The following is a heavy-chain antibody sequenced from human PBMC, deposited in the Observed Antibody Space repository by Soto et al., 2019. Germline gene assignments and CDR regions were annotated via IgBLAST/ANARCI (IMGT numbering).Heavy chain of an antibody. D-gene: IGHD6-6*01. V-gene: IGHV2-5*01. CDR3: AHSPIATRPVAAFDI. CDR2: IYWNDDK. CDR1: GFSLSTSGVG. J-gene: IGHJ3*02. Sequence: SVPTLGNPTPTLTLTCTFSGFSLSTSGVGVGWIRQPRGKALEWLALIYWNDDKRYSPSLKSRLTITKDTSKNQVVLTMTNMDPVDTAPYYCAHSPIATRPVAAFDIWGQGTMVTV.